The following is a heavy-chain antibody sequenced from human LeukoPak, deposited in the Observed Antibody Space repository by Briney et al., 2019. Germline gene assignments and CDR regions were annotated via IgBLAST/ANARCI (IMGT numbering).Heavy chain of an antibody. J-gene: IGHJ4*02. Sequence: PSETLSLTCTVSGGSISSYYWSWIRQPLGKGLEWIGYIYYSGSTNYNPSLKSRVTISVDTSKNQFSLKLSSVTAADTAVYYCARAGWYDYVWGSYRYPTYFDYWGQGTLVTVSS. CDR2: IYYSGST. V-gene: IGHV4-59*01. CDR1: GGSISSYY. CDR3: ARAGWYDYVWGSYRYPTYFDY. D-gene: IGHD3-16*02.